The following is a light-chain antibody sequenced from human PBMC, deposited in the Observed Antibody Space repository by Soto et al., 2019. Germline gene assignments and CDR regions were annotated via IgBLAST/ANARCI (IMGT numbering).Light chain of an antibody. CDR3: QQYYSPPWT. CDR1: QSVLYTANNKDY. J-gene: IGKJ1*01. CDR2: WAS. Sequence: DIVMTQSPDSLAVFLGERATINCKSSQSVLYTANNKDYLAWFQQKPGKPPKLLIYWASTRESGVPDRFSGSGSGTDFTLTISSLQAEDVAVYYCQQYYSPPWTFGQGTKVEIK. V-gene: IGKV4-1*01.